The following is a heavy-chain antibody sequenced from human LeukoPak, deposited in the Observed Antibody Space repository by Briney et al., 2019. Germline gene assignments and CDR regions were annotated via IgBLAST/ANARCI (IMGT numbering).Heavy chain of an antibody. CDR1: GFTFSSYS. Sequence: AGGSLRLSCAASGFTFSSYSMNWVRQAPGKGLEWVSSISSSSSYIYYADSVKGRFTTSRDNSKKTLYLQMNSLRAEDTAVYYCAKAPYGSGSPLVDWGQGTLVTVSS. V-gene: IGHV3-21*04. J-gene: IGHJ4*02. D-gene: IGHD3-10*01. CDR2: ISSSSSYI. CDR3: AKAPYGSGSPLVD.